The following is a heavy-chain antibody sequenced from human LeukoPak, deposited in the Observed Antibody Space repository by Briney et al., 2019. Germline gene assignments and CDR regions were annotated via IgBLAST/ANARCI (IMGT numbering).Heavy chain of an antibody. CDR1: GGSISSGDYY. Sequence: SSETLSLTCTVSGGSISSGDYYWSWIRQPPGKGLEWIGYIYYSGSTYYNPSLKSRVTISVDTSKNQFSLKLSSVTAADTAVYYCARSSTSCYSGSGSYCFDYWGQGTLVTVSS. J-gene: IGHJ4*02. CDR2: IYYSGST. V-gene: IGHV4-30-4*08. CDR3: ARSSTSCYSGSGSYCFDY. D-gene: IGHD2-2*02.